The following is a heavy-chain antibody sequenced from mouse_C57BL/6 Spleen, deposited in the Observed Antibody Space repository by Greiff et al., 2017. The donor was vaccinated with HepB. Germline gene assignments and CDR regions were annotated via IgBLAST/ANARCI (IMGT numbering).Heavy chain of an antibody. D-gene: IGHD3-2*01. CDR3: ARSRQRMGGYFDY. CDR2: IHPNSGST. V-gene: IGHV1-64*01. Sequence: VQLQQPGAELVKPGASVKLSCKASGYTFTSYWMHWVKQRPGQGLEWIGMIHPNSGSTNYNEKFKSKATLTVDKSSSTAYMQLSSLTSEDSAVYYCARSRQRMGGYFDYWGQGTTLTVSS. J-gene: IGHJ2*01. CDR1: GYTFTSYW.